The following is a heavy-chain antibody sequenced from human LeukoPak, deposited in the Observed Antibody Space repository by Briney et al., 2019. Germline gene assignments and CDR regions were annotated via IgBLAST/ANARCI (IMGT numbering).Heavy chain of an antibody. Sequence: SVKVSCKASGGTLSSYAINWVRQAPGQGLEWMGGIIPIFGTANYAQKFQGRVTIIADESSTPAYMELSSLRSEDTAVYYCARREGTFGTYFDYWGQGTLVTVSS. CDR3: ARREGTFGTYFDY. V-gene: IGHV1-69*01. CDR2: IIPIFGTA. J-gene: IGHJ4*02. D-gene: IGHD3-10*01. CDR1: GGTLSSYA.